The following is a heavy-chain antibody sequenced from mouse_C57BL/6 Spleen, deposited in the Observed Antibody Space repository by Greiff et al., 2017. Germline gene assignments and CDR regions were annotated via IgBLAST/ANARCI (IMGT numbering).Heavy chain of an antibody. D-gene: IGHD2-5*01. CDR1: GYSFTDHN. Sequence: VQLKESGPELVKPGASVKISCKASGYSFTDHNMNWVKQSSGKSLEWIGIINPNYGTTTYNQKFKGRATLTVDQSSSTAYMQLNSLTSEDSAVYYCARSRAYYSNPWFAYWGHGTLVTVSA. J-gene: IGHJ3*01. CDR2: INPNYGTT. CDR3: ARSRAYYSNPWFAY. V-gene: IGHV1-39*01.